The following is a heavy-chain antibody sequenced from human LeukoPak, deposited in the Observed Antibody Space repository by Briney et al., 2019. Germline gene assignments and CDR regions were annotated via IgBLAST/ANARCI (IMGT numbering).Heavy chain of an antibody. CDR3: ARRSKESRLLKYYYYMDV. CDR1: GFTFSSYS. J-gene: IGHJ6*03. CDR2: ISSSSSTI. Sequence: GGSLRLSCAASGFTFSSYSMNWVRQAPGKGLEWVSYISSSSSTIYYADSVKGRFTISRDNAKNSLYLQMNSLRAEDTAVYYCARRSKESRLLKYYYYMDVWGKGTTVTVSS. D-gene: IGHD2-15*01. V-gene: IGHV3-48*01.